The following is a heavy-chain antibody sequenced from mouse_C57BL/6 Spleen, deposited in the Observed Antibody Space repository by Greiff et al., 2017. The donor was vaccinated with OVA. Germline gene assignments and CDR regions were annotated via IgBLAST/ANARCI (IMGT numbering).Heavy chain of an antibody. D-gene: IGHD2-4*01. CDR1: GFTFSDYY. J-gene: IGHJ4*01. CDR2: INYDGSST. CDR3: ARNDYALYAMDY. V-gene: IGHV5-16*01. Sequence: EVNVVESEGGLVQPGSSMKLSCTASGFTFSDYYMAWVRQVPEKGLEWVANINYDGSSTYYLDSLKSRFSISRDNAKNILYLQMSSLKSEDTATYYCARNDYALYAMDYWGQGTSVTVSS.